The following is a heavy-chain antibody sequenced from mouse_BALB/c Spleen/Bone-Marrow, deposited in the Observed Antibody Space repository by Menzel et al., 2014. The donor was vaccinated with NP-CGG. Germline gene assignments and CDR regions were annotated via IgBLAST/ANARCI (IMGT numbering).Heavy chain of an antibody. V-gene: IGHV2-9*02. Sequence: VKLMESGPGLEQSSQSLSISCTVSGFSLISYGVHWIRQRPGKGLEWLGVIWPGGSTNYNSALMSRPSISKDNSKSQVFLKMNSLQSDDKAMYYCARDLYYDYDVGAMDYWGQGTSVTVSS. D-gene: IGHD2-4*01. CDR1: GFSLISYG. J-gene: IGHJ4*01. CDR3: ARDLYYDYDVGAMDY. CDR2: IWPGGST.